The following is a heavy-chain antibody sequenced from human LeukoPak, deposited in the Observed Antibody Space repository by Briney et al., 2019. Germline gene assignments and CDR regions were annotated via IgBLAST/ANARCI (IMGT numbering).Heavy chain of an antibody. CDR2: IKQDGSVE. J-gene: IGHJ3*02. Sequence: GGSLRLSCAASRITFSSHWMTWVRQAPGKGLEWVANIKQDGSVEDYVDSVKGRFTISRDNAKNSLYLQMNSLRVEDTAVYYCARDSADSSSFAFDIWGQGTLVTVSS. V-gene: IGHV3-7*01. CDR3: ARDSADSSSFAFDI. D-gene: IGHD6-13*01. CDR1: RITFSSHW.